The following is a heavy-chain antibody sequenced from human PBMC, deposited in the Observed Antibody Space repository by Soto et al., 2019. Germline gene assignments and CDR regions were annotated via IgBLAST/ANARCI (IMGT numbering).Heavy chain of an antibody. V-gene: IGHV4-39*02. J-gene: IGHJ4*02. CDR3: ARELGQLQLRRKKGGVDY. D-gene: IGHD6-6*01. CDR1: GGSISSSSYY. Sequence: QLQLQESGPGLVKPSETLSLTCTVSGGSISSSSYYWGWIRQPPGKGLEWMGIIYYSGSTYYNPALESRGTISVDTSKNQFSLKLSSVTAADTAVYYCARELGQLQLRRKKGGVDYWGQGTLVTVSS. CDR2: IYYSGST.